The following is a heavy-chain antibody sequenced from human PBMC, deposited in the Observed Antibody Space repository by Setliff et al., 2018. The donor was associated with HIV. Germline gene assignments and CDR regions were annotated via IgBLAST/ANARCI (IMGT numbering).Heavy chain of an antibody. CDR3: AKNARDYYYYYMDV. J-gene: IGHJ6*03. CDR2: IRYDGSDK. CDR1: GSTFSSYG. V-gene: IGHV3-30*02. Sequence: HPGGSLRLSCAASGSTFSSYGMHWVRQAPGKGLEWVTFIRYDGSDKYYADSVKGRFTISRDNSKNTLYLQMNSLRTEDTAVYYCAKNARDYYYYYMDVWGKGTTVTVSS.